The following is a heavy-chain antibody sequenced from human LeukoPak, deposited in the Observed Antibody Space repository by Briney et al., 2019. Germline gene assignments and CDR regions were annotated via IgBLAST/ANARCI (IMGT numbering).Heavy chain of an antibody. CDR2: ISSSGSTI. Sequence: GGSLRLSCAASGFTFSSYEMNWVRQAPGKGLEWVSYISSSGSTIYYADSVKGRFTISRDNAKNSLYLQMNSLRAEDTAVYYCARVSGYGDIVVVVAATPEYYFDYWGQGTLVTVSS. V-gene: IGHV3-48*03. CDR3: ARVSGYGDIVVVVAATPEYYFDY. J-gene: IGHJ4*02. D-gene: IGHD2-15*01. CDR1: GFTFSSYE.